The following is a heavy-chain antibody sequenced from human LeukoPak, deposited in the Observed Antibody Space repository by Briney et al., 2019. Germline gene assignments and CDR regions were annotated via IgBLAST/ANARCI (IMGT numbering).Heavy chain of an antibody. D-gene: IGHD3-22*01. V-gene: IGHV3-23*01. J-gene: IGHJ4*02. CDR2: ISGSGGST. Sequence: GGSLRLSCAASGFTFSSYSMNWVRQAPGKGLEWVSAISGSGGSTYYADSVKGRFTISRDNSKNTLYLQMNSLRAEDTAVYYCAKVPGYYLTYFDYWGQGTLVTVSS. CDR1: GFTFSSYS. CDR3: AKVPGYYLTYFDY.